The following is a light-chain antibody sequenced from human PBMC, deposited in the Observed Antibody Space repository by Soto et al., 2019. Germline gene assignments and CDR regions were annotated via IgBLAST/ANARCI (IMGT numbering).Light chain of an antibody. CDR2: DVT. J-gene: IGLJ2*01. CDR3: SSYTTGSTRVV. Sequence: QSALTQPASVSGSPGQSITISCTGTGGDVGGYDFVSWYQHHPGKAPKLLIYDVTNRPSGVSNRFSGSKSGNTASLTISGLQAEDEADYYCSSYTTGSTRVVFGGGTKLTFL. CDR1: GGDVGGYDF. V-gene: IGLV2-14*03.